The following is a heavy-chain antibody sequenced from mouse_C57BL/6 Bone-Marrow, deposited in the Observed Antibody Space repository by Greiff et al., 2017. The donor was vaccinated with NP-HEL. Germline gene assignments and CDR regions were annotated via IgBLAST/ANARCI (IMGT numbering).Heavy chain of an antibody. Sequence: QVHVKQPGTELVKPGASVKLSCKASGYTFTSYWMHWVKQRPGQGLEWIGNINPSNGGTNYNEKFKSKATLTVDKSSSTAYMQLSSLTSEDSAVYYCARGGIYYDYPFAYWGQGTLVTVSA. D-gene: IGHD2-4*01. CDR3: ARGGIYYDYPFAY. CDR2: INPSNGGT. V-gene: IGHV1-53*01. J-gene: IGHJ3*01. CDR1: GYTFTSYW.